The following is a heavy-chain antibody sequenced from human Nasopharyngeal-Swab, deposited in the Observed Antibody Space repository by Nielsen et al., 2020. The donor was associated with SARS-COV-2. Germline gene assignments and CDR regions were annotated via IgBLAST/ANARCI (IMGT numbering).Heavy chain of an antibody. CDR3: AKDIAAAGTGY. CDR1: GFTFDDYA. Sequence: GGSLRLSCAASGFTFDDYAMHWVRQAPGKGLEWVSGISWHSGSIGYADSVKGRFTISRDNAKNSLYLQMNSLRAEDTALYYCAKDIAAAGTGYWGQGTLVTVSS. CDR2: ISWHSGSI. V-gene: IGHV3-9*01. J-gene: IGHJ4*02. D-gene: IGHD6-13*01.